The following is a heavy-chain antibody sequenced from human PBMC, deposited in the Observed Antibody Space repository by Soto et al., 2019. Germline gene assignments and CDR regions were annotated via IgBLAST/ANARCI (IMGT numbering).Heavy chain of an antibody. D-gene: IGHD3-22*01. CDR1: VFSLSTVSMC. Sequence: XGPTLMNPTQTLSLTCTFSVFSLSTVSMCVGWIRQTPGKALEWLALIDWEDDKFYRTSLKTRLTISKDTSKNQVVLTMTNMDPADTATYYCARIWGGTSGYHFDFWGQGTLVTVSS. CDR2: IDWEDDK. CDR3: ARIWGGTSGYHFDF. J-gene: IGHJ4*02. V-gene: IGHV2-70*01.